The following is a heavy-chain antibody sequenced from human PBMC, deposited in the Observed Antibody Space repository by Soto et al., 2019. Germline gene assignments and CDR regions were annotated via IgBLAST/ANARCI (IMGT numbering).Heavy chain of an antibody. CDR1: GSSFTGDY. V-gene: IGHV4-4*07. CDR2: VFGNGAGPP. Sequence: QVQLQESGPGLVRPSETLSLTCSVSGSSFTGDYWSWIRQPTGKGLEWIGRVFGNGAGPPIYNFSLKNRVTMSVYSSIKQCSLKLTSVTAADTAVYYCARDLPPYDRSRQAAGAFEDWGQGILVAVSS. J-gene: IGHJ4*02. D-gene: IGHD3-22*01. CDR3: ARDLPPYDRSRQAAGAFED.